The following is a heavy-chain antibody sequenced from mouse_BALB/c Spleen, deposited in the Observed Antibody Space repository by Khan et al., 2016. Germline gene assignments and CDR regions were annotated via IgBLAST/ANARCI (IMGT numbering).Heavy chain of an antibody. CDR1: GYTFTNYV. CDR3: ARKGTDYMYDAFDV. J-gene: IGHJ1*01. D-gene: IGHD2-14*01. Sequence: VQLLQSGPELVKPGASVKMSCKASGYTFTNYVIHWVKQRPGQGLECIGYVYPYNDGTKYNEKIKGTASQTSDNSSRIAYIDLSRLTSEVSAVVYCARKGTDYMYDAFDVWGAGTTVTVSS. CDR2: VYPYNDGT. V-gene: IGHV1S136*01.